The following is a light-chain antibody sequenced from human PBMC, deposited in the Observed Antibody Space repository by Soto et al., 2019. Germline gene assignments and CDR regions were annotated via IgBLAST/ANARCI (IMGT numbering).Light chain of an antibody. CDR2: GAS. V-gene: IGKV3-15*01. CDR3: HHYNDWPPTWT. Sequence: EIVMKQSPATLSVSPGERATLSCRASQSVSSKLAWYQQKPGQAPRVLIYGASTRATGIPARFSGSGSGTEFTLTISSLQSEDFAVYYCHHYNDWPPTWTFGQGTRVELK. CDR1: QSVSSK. J-gene: IGKJ1*01.